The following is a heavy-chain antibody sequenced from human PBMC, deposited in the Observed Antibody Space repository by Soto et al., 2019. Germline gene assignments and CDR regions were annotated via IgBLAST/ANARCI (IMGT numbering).Heavy chain of an antibody. CDR1: GFTFSSYA. Sequence: PGGSLRLSCAASGFTFSSYAMHWVRQAPGKGLEWVAVISYDGSNKYYADSVKGRFTISRDNSKNTLYLQMNSLRAEDTAVYYCAREAVDNWNDFDYWGQGTLVTVSS. J-gene: IGHJ4*02. V-gene: IGHV3-30-3*01. CDR3: AREAVDNWNDFDY. D-gene: IGHD1-20*01. CDR2: ISYDGSNK.